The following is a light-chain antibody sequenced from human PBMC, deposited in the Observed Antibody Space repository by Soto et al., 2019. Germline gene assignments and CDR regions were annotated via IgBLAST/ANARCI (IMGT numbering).Light chain of an antibody. J-gene: IGKJ1*01. V-gene: IGKV1-27*01. CDR2: AAT. CDR3: KKYNSAPWT. Sequence: VPMTHSPSSLSSSVGDRVIITCRASQGISNYLVWYQHKPGSAPKVLIYAATTLQSGVPSRFSGSGSGTDFILTISSLQPEDVATYYGKKYNSAPWTAGQGTKV. CDR1: QGISNY.